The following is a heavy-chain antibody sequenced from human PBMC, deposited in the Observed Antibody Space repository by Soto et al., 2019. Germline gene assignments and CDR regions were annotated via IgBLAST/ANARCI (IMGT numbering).Heavy chain of an antibody. D-gene: IGHD3-3*01. CDR3: TSSILEWLLLTYYYYGMDV. V-gene: IGHV3-49*04. CDR2: IRSKAYGGTT. Sequence: GGSPRLSCTASGFTFGDYAMSWVRQAPGKGLEWVGFIRSKAYGGTTEYAASVKGRFTISRDDSKSIAYLQMNSLKTEDTAVYYCTSSILEWLLLTYYYYGMDVWGQGTTVTVSS. CDR1: GFTFGDYA. J-gene: IGHJ6*02.